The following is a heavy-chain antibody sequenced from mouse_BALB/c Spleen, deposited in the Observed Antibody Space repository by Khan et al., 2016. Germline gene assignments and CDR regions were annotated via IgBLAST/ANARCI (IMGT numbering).Heavy chain of an antibody. V-gene: IGHV2-9*02. CDR2: IWAGGST. J-gene: IGHJ2*01. CDR3: ARLEDI. Sequence: QVQLKESGPGLVAPSQSLSITCTVSGFSLTSYGVHWVRQPPGKGLEWLGVIWAGGSTNYNSASMSRPSISKDNSKSQVFLKMNGLQTDDTAMYYYARLEDIWGQGTTLTVSS. D-gene: IGHD1-3*01. CDR1: GFSLTSYG.